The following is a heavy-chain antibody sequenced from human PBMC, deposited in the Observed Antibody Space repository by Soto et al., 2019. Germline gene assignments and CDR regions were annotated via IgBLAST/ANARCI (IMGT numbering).Heavy chain of an antibody. CDR3: ARSWGGYYPVEY. CDR1: GYSFTSYG. J-gene: IGHJ4*02. Sequence: PGESLRISCQVSGYSFTSYGIILVLQMPGKCLEWMGRSDPSDSYTNYSPCFQGHVTISSDKSISTAYLQWSSLKASDTAMYYCARSWGGYYPVEYWGQGTLVTVSS. D-gene: IGHD3-3*01. CDR2: SDPSDSYT. V-gene: IGHV5-10-1*01.